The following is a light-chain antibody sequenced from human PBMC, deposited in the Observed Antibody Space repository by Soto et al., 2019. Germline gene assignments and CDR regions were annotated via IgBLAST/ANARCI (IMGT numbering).Light chain of an antibody. V-gene: IGKV1-16*01. CDR3: QQHNSYPIA. J-gene: IGKJ4*01. CDR1: QDINNH. CDR2: TTS. Sequence: DVQMTQSPSSLSASVGDRVTSTCRASQDINNHLAWFQQKPGKAPTSLIHTTSTLQSGVPSRFSGSRSGTDFTLTIASLQPEDFATYYCQQHNSYPIAFGGGTKVEIK.